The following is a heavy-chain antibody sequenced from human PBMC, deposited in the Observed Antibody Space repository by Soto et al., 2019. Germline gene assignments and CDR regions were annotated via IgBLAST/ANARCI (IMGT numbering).Heavy chain of an antibody. V-gene: IGHV1-69*13. CDR1: GGTFSSYA. Sequence: ASVKVSGTASGGTFSSYAISWVRQAPGQGLEWMGGIIPIFGTANYAQKFQGRVTITADESTSTAYMELSSLRSEDTAVDYCARAGSSGTGSFDPWGQGTLVTVSS. D-gene: IGHD3-22*01. CDR3: ARAGSSGTGSFDP. J-gene: IGHJ5*02. CDR2: IIPIFGTA.